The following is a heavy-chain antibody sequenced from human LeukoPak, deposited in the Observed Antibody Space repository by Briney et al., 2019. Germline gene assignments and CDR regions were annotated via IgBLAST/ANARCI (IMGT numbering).Heavy chain of an antibody. CDR3: ANNWGLVY. J-gene: IGHJ4*02. D-gene: IGHD7-27*01. CDR1: GFTFSSYA. V-gene: IGHV3-30-3*01. Sequence: GRSLRLSCAASGFTFSSYAMHWVRQAPGKGLEWVAVISYDGSNKYYADSVKGRFTISRDNSKNTLYLQMNSLRAEDTAVYYCANNWGLVYWGQGTLVTVSS. CDR2: ISYDGSNK.